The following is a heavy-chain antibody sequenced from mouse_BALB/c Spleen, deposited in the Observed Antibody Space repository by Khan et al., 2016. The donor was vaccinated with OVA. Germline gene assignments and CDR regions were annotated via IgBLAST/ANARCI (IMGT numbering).Heavy chain of an antibody. CDR3: ARIYGGDFDY. V-gene: IGHV3-2*02. CDR1: GYSITSDYA. J-gene: IGHJ2*01. Sequence: EVQLQESGPGLVKPSQSLSLTCTVTGYSITSDYAWNWIRQFPGNKLEWMGYISYSGNTKYNPSLKSRISITRDTSKNQFFLQLNSVTTEDTATYYCARIYGGDFDYWGQGITLTVSS. CDR2: ISYSGNT. D-gene: IGHD1-1*01.